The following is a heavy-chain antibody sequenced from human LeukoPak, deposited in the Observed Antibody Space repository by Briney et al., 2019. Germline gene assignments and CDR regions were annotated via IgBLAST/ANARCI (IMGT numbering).Heavy chain of an antibody. CDR3: AREDIVVVPAAKGYAFDI. CDR1: GGSISSYY. Sequence: SETLSLTCTVSGGSISSYYWSWIRQPAGKGLEWIGRIYTSGSTNYNPSLKSRVTMSVDTSKNQFSLKLSSVTAADTAVYYCAREDIVVVPAAKGYAFDIWGQGTMVTVSS. D-gene: IGHD2-2*01. V-gene: IGHV4-4*07. CDR2: IYTSGST. J-gene: IGHJ3*02.